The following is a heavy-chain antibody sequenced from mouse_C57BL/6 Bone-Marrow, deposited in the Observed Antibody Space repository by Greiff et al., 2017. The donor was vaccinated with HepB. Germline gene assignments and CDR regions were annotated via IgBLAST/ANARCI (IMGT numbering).Heavy chain of an antibody. Sequence: DVKLQESGPGLVKPSQSLSLTCSVTGYSITSGYYWNWIRQFPGNKLEWMGYISYDGSNNYNPSLKNRISITRDTSKNQFFLKLNSVTTEDTATYYCARENFYWYFDVWGTGTTVTVSS. CDR2: ISYDGSN. J-gene: IGHJ1*03. CDR3: ARENFYWYFDV. V-gene: IGHV3-6*01. CDR1: GYSITSGYY.